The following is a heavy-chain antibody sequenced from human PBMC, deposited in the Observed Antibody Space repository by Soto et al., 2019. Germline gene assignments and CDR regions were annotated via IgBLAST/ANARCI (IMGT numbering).Heavy chain of an antibody. D-gene: IGHD4-17*01. Sequence: EVQLLEAGGGLVQPGGSLRLSCAASGFTFSSYAMSWVRQAPGKGLEWVSDISGSGVSTYYAESVKGPFTVSRDTSKRTLFLRMNRLRAEDTAVYFCVKDPGDNPSDYFDYWGQGTVVTVSS. J-gene: IGHJ4*02. CDR3: VKDPGDNPSDYFDY. CDR1: GFTFSSYA. CDR2: ISGSGVST. V-gene: IGHV3-23*01.